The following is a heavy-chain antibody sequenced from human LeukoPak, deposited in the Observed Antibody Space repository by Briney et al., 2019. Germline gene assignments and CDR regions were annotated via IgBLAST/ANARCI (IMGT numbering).Heavy chain of an antibody. CDR3: TTVKTTTV. J-gene: IGHJ4*02. V-gene: IGHV3-73*01. D-gene: IGHD4-17*01. Sequence: QPGGSLKLSCAASGFTFSGSTMHWVRQAPGKGLEWVGRIRSKTDSYATAYAASVEGRFSISREDSKDTAYLQMNSLKTEDTAVYYCTTVKTTTVWGQGSLVTVSS. CDR2: IRSKTDSYAT. CDR1: GFTFSGST.